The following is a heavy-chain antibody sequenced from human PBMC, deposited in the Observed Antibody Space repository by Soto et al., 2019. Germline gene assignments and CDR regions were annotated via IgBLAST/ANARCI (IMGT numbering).Heavy chain of an antibody. CDR2: ISHSGST. V-gene: IGHV4-30-2*01. CDR1: GGSITSGGYS. J-gene: IGHJ4*02. Sequence: QLQLQESGSGLVKPSQTLSLTCSVSGGSITSGGYSWSWIRQPPGKGLEWIGYISHSGSTSYNPSLTSRVTISVDRSNNQFSLKLNSVTAADTAIYYCASAPAGRQGPYYFDFWGQGSLVIVSS. D-gene: IGHD3-10*01. CDR3: ASAPAGRQGPYYFDF.